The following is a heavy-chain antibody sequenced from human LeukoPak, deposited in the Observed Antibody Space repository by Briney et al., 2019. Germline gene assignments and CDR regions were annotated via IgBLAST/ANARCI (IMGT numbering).Heavy chain of an antibody. V-gene: IGHV5-51*01. J-gene: IGHJ3*02. Sequence: GESLKISCKGSGYSFTSYWIGWVRQMPGKGLEWMGIIYPGDSDARYSPSFQGQVTISADKSISTAYLQWSSLKASDTAMYYCARHLSGYDPAFDIWGQGTMVTVSS. D-gene: IGHD5-12*01. CDR3: ARHLSGYDPAFDI. CDR1: GYSFTSYW. CDR2: IYPGDSDA.